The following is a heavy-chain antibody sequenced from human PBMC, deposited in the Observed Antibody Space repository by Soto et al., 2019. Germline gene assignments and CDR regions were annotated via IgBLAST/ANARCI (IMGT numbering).Heavy chain of an antibody. V-gene: IGHV1-8*01. J-gene: IGHJ3*02. Sequence: QVQLVQSGAEVKKPGASVKVYCKASGYTFTSYDINWVRQAPGQGLEWMGWMNPNSGNTGYAQKFQGRVTMTRNTAISTAYMELSSLISEDTAVYYCARGLKRGLGFGASTDAFDIWGQGTMVTVAS. CDR2: MNPNSGNT. CDR3: ARGLKRGLGFGASTDAFDI. D-gene: IGHD3-10*01. CDR1: GYTFTSYD.